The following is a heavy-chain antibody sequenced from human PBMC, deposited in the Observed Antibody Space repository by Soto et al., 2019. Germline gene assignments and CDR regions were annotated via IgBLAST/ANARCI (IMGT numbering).Heavy chain of an antibody. V-gene: IGHV3-23*01. D-gene: IGHD6-19*01. CDR1: GFTFSSYA. Sequence: AGGSLRLSCAASGFTFSSYAMSWVRQAPGKGLEWVSAISGSGGSTYYADSVKGRFTISRDNSKNTLYLQMNSLRAEDTAVYYCAKGPYSSGWAYFDYWGQGTLVTVSS. CDR2: ISGSGGST. J-gene: IGHJ4*02. CDR3: AKGPYSSGWAYFDY.